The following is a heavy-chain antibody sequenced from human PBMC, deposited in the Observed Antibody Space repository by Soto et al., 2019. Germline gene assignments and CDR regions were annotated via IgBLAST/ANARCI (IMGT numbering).Heavy chain of an antibody. D-gene: IGHD5-12*01. CDR3: ARRDRSNSSFDIGY. CDR2: IYYGGST. J-gene: IGHJ4*02. Sequence: SETLSLTCTVSGGSISSGGYYWSWIRQHPGKGLEWIGYIYYGGSTYYNPSLKSRVTISVDTSKNQFSLKLSSVTAADTAVYYLARRDRSNSSFDIGYEGQGTLVTVSS. CDR1: GGSISSGGYY. V-gene: IGHV4-31*03.